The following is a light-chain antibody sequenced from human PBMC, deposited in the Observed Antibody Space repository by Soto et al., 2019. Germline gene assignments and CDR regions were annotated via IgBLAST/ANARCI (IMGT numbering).Light chain of an antibody. Sequence: EIVLTQSPGTLSLSPGERAALSCRASQSLSKTYLAWYQQKPGQAPRLLIDGASSRATGTPDRFSGSGSGTDFTLTISRLEPEDFALYYCQQYVRPPWTFGQGTKVEIK. V-gene: IGKV3-20*01. CDR1: QSLSKTY. J-gene: IGKJ1*01. CDR2: GAS. CDR3: QQYVRPPWT.